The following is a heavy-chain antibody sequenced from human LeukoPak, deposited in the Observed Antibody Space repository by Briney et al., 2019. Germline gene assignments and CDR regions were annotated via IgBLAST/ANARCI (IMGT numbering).Heavy chain of an antibody. CDR2: ISGSGGST. CDR3: AKDQEQLGFFDY. CDR1: GFTFSSYA. D-gene: IGHD6-13*01. J-gene: IGHJ4*02. V-gene: IGHV3-23*01. Sequence: GGSLRLSCAASGFTFSSYAMSWVRQAPGKGLEWVSAISGSGGSTYYADFVKGRFTISRDNSKNTLYLQMNSLRAEDTAVYYCAKDQEQLGFFDYWGQGTLVTVSS.